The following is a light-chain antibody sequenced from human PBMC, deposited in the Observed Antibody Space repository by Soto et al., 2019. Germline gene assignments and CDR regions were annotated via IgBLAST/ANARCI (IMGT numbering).Light chain of an antibody. Sequence: QSALTQPASVSGSPGQSITISCTGTSSDVGGYNYVSWYQQHPGKAPELMIYEVSNRPSGVSNRFSGSKSGNTASLTISGLQAEDAADYYYTSYTQSSTLFFGGGTK. CDR3: TSYTQSSTLF. J-gene: IGLJ2*01. V-gene: IGLV2-14*01. CDR2: EVS. CDR1: SSDVGGYNY.